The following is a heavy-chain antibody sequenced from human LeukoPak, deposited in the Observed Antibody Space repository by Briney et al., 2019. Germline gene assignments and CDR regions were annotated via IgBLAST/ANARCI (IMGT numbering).Heavy chain of an antibody. D-gene: IGHD5-12*01. Sequence: GGSLRLSCAASGFTFRIYAMSWVRQAPGKGLEWVSAISGSGGSTYYADSVKGRFTISRDNSKNTLYLQMNSLRAEDTALYYCAKDAIGYSGYARPHYFDYWGQGTLVTVSS. CDR2: ISGSGGST. J-gene: IGHJ4*02. CDR1: GFTFRIYA. CDR3: AKDAIGYSGYARPHYFDY. V-gene: IGHV3-23*01.